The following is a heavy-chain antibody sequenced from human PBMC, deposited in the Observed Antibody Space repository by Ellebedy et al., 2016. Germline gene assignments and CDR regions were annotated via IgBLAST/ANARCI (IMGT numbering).Heavy chain of an antibody. Sequence: SETLSLTCTVSGGSISSYYWSWIRQPPGKGLEWIGYIYYSGSTNYNPSLKSRVTISVDTSKNQFSLKLSSVTAADTAVYYCAREGVGATIKYAYFDYWGQGTLVTVSS. CDR3: AREGVGATIKYAYFDY. CDR1: GGSISSYY. V-gene: IGHV4-59*01. D-gene: IGHD1-26*01. CDR2: IYYSGST. J-gene: IGHJ4*02.